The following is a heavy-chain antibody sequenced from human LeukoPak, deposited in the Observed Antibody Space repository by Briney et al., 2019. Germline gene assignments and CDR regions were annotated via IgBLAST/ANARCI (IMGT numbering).Heavy chain of an antibody. CDR3: ARGYCGGDCPIAPYYYYMDV. J-gene: IGHJ6*03. CDR2: ISSSSSYI. D-gene: IGHD2-21*02. CDR1: GFTFSSYW. Sequence: GGSLRLSCAASGFTFSSYWMSWVRQAPGKGLEWVSSISSSSSYIYYADSVKGRFTISRDNAKNSLYLQMNSLRAEDTAVYYCARGYCGGDCPIAPYYYYMDVWGKGTTVTVSS. V-gene: IGHV3-21*01.